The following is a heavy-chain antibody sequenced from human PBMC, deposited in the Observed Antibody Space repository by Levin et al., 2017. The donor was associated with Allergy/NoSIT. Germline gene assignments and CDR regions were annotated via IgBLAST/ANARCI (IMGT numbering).Heavy chain of an antibody. V-gene: IGHV3-72*01. CDR1: AFTFSDHY. D-gene: IGHD4-17*01. CDR3: ARGHTVTFNYHYGMDV. J-gene: IGHJ6*02. CDR2: SRNKAKSYTI. Sequence: GGSLRLSCVVSAFTFSDHYMDWVRQAPGKGLEWVGRSRNKAKSYTIEYAASVKGRFTISRDDSKNSLYLQMNSLHPEDTAVYYCARGHTVTFNYHYGMDVWGQGTTVTVSS.